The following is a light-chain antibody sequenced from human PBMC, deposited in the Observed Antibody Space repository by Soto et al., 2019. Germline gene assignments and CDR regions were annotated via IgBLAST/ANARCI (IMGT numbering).Light chain of an antibody. J-gene: IGKJ4*01. CDR1: QSISSW. Sequence: DIQMTQSPSALSASVGDRVTITCRASQSISSWLAWYQQRPGNAPNLLIYDVSSLERGVPSRFSGSGSGTEFTLTINSLQPDDFATYYCQQYRPNTPLTFGGGTKVEIK. CDR2: DVS. V-gene: IGKV1-5*01. CDR3: QQYRPNTPLT.